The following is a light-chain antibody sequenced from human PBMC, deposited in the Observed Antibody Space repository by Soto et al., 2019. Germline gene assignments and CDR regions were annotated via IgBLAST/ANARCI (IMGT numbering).Light chain of an antibody. Sequence: SYELTQPPSVSVAPGKTARITCGGNNIGSKKVHWYQQKPGQAPVLVIYYDSDRPSGTPERFSGSTSGNTATLTISRVEAGDEDDYYCQVWDSSSELVVFGGGTKLTVL. CDR1: NIGSKK. V-gene: IGLV3-21*04. CDR3: QVWDSSSELVV. CDR2: YDS. J-gene: IGLJ2*01.